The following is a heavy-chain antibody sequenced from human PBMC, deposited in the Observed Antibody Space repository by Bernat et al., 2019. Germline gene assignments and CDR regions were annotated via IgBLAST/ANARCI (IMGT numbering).Heavy chain of an antibody. CDR2: IYYSGNT. J-gene: IGHJ3*02. D-gene: IGHD4-17*01. V-gene: IGHV4-31*03. CDR1: GGSISPGDYY. CDR3: ARVEGAYVDFDI. Sequence: QVQLQESGPGLVKPSQTLSLICTVSGGSISPGDYYWSWIRQHPGKGLEWIGYIYYSGNTYYNPSLKSRVTISVDTSKNQFSLKLSSVTAADTAVYFCARVEGAYVDFDIWGQGTMVTVSS.